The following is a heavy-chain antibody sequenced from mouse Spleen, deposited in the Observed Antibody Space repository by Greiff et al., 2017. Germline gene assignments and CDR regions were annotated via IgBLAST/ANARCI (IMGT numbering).Heavy chain of an antibody. V-gene: IGHV2-5*01. D-gene: IGHD1-1*01. CDR2: IWRGGST. Sequence: VHLVESGPGLVQPSQSLSITCTVSGFSLTSYGVHWVRQSPGKGLEWLGVIWRGGSTDYNAAFMSRLSITKDNSKSQVFFKMNSLQADDTAIYYCAKNEGSSHAWFAYWGQGTLVTVSA. J-gene: IGHJ3*01. CDR1: GFSLTSYG. CDR3: AKNEGSSHAWFAY.